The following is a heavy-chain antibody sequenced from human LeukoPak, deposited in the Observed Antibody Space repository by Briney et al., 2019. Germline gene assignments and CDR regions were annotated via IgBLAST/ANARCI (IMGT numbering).Heavy chain of an antibody. D-gene: IGHD3-10*01. Sequence: PGGSLRLSCAAPGFTFRDYWMSWVRQTPGEGLEWGANIKQDESEKNYVDSVKGRFTISRDNAKNSLYLQMNSLRAEDTAVYYCARWSGEWGDFQFDYWGQGTLVTVSS. V-gene: IGHV3-7*01. J-gene: IGHJ4*02. CDR1: GFTFRDYW. CDR3: ARWSGEWGDFQFDY. CDR2: IKQDESEK.